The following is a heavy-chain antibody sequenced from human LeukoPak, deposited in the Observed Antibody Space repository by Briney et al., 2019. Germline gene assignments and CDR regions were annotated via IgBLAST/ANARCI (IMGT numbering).Heavy chain of an antibody. CDR3: AKGRLVVTAIED. Sequence: GGSLRLSCAASGFTSSNYWMTWVRQAPGKGLEWVSAISGSGGRSYYADSVKGRFTISRDNSKNTLYLQMNSLRAEDTAVYYCAKGRLVVTAIEDWGQGTLVTVSS. D-gene: IGHD2-21*02. CDR1: GFTSSNYW. V-gene: IGHV3-23*01. CDR2: ISGSGGRS. J-gene: IGHJ4*02.